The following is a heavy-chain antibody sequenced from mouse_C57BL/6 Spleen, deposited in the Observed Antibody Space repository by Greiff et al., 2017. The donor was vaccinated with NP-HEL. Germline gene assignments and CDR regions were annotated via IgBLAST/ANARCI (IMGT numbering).Heavy chain of an antibody. CDR2: IDPSDSYT. J-gene: IGHJ4*01. V-gene: IGHV1-50*01. CDR3: ARSTVVAPYAMDY. D-gene: IGHD1-1*01. Sequence: VQLQQPGAELVKPGASVKLSCKASGYTFTSYWMQWVKQRPGQGLEWIGEIDPSDSYTNYNQKFKGKATLTVDTSSSTAYMQLSSLTSEDSAVYYCARSTVVAPYAMDYWGQGTSVTVSS. CDR1: GYTFTSYW.